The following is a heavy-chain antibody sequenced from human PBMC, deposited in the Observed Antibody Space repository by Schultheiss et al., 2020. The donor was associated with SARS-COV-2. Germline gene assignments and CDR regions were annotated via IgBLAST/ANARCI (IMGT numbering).Heavy chain of an antibody. CDR2: ISGSGGST. V-gene: IGHV3-23*01. CDR1: GFTFSNAW. CDR3: ARIDSSGWLGDAFDI. J-gene: IGHJ3*02. D-gene: IGHD6-19*01. Sequence: GGSLRLSCAASGFTFSNAWMSWVRQAPGKGLEWVSAISGSGGSTYYADSVKGRFTISRDNAKNSLYLQMNSLRAEDTAVYYCARIDSSGWLGDAFDIWGQGTMVTVSS.